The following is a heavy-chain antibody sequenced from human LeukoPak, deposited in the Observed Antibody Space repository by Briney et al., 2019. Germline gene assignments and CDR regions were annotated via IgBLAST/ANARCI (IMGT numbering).Heavy chain of an antibody. CDR1: GFTFSSYA. V-gene: IGHV3-23*01. J-gene: IGHJ4*02. Sequence: GGSLRLSCAASGFTFSSYAMSWVRQAPGKGLEWVSAISGSGGSTYYADSVKGRFTISRDNSKNTLYLQMNGLRAEDTAVYYCAKDRYSGSYYDYWGQGTLVTVSS. D-gene: IGHD1-26*01. CDR3: AKDRYSGSYYDY. CDR2: ISGSGGST.